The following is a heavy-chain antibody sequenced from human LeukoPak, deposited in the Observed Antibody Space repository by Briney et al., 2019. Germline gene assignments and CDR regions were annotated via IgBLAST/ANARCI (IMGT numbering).Heavy chain of an antibody. D-gene: IGHD6-6*01. Sequence: NPGGSLRLSCAASGFTVSNYNMNWVRQAPGKGLEWVSSISSSSSYIYYADSVKGRFTISRDNAKNSLYLQMNSLRAEDAAVYYCARDIGIAARPVFGYWGQGTLVTVSS. CDR1: GFTVSNYN. CDR2: ISSSSSYI. J-gene: IGHJ4*02. CDR3: ARDIGIAARPVFGY. V-gene: IGHV3-21*01.